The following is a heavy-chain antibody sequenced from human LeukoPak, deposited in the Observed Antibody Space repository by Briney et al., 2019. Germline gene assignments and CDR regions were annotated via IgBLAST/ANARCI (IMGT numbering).Heavy chain of an antibody. CDR2: ISAYNGNT. Sequence: ASVKVSCKASGYTFTSYGISWVRQAPGQGLEWMGWISAYNGNTNYAQKLQGRVTMTTDASTSTAYMELRSLRSDDTAVYYCASAYDSSGYYYHWGQGTLVTVSS. CDR3: ASAYDSSGYYYH. J-gene: IGHJ5*02. V-gene: IGHV1-18*01. D-gene: IGHD3-22*01. CDR1: GYTFTSYG.